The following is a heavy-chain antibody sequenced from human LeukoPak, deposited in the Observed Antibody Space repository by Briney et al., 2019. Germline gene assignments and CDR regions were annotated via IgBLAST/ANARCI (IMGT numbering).Heavy chain of an antibody. CDR3: ARSTTTVTTPGDY. D-gene: IGHD4-11*01. CDR1: GYTFTDYY. J-gene: IGHJ4*02. CDR2: INPNSGGT. V-gene: IGHV1-2*02. Sequence: ASVKVSCKTSGYTFTDYYIHWVRQAPGQGLDWMGWINPNSGGTYYARKFQGRVTMTRDTSISTAYMELSRLRSDDTAVYYCARSTTTVTTPGDYWGQGTLVTVSS.